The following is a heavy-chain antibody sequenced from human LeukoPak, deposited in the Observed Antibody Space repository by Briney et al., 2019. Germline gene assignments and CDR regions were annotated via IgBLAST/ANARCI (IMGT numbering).Heavy chain of an antibody. Sequence: GGSLRLSCAASGFSFSSYVMSWVRQAPGKGLEWVSAISSSGDSSFYADSVKGRFTISRDSSKQTLYLQMNSLRAEDTAVYYCAKDSFGSGSYSKGRAFFDSWGQGTLVTVTS. CDR2: ISSSGDSS. CDR3: AKDSFGSGSYSKGRAFFDS. CDR1: GFSFSSYV. D-gene: IGHD3-10*01. V-gene: IGHV3-23*01. J-gene: IGHJ4*02.